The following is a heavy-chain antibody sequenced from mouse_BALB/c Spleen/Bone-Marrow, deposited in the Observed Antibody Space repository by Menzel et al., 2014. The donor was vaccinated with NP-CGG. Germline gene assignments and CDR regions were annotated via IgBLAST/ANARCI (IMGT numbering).Heavy chain of an antibody. Sequence: VQLQQSGAELVKPGASVKLSCKASGYTFTSYWMHWVKQRPGQGLEWIGAIYPGNSDTSYNQKFKGKAKLTAVTSTSTAYMELSILTNEDSAVYYCTHGYDYYAMDYWGQGTSVTVTS. CDR2: IYPGNSDT. CDR1: GYTFTSYW. V-gene: IGHV1-5*01. CDR3: THGYDYYAMDY. D-gene: IGHD2-2*01. J-gene: IGHJ4*01.